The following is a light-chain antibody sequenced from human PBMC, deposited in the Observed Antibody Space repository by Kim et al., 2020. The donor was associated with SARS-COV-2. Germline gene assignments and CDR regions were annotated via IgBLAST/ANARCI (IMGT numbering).Light chain of an antibody. J-gene: IGKJ2*01. V-gene: IGKV3-20*01. CDR1: QSVSSSY. CDR3: QQYGSSPQGT. CDR2: GAS. Sequence: EIVLTQSPGTLSLSPGERATLSCRASQSVSSSYLAWYQQKPGQAPRLLIYGASSRATGIPDRFSGSGSGTDFTLTISRLEPEDFAVYYCQQYGSSPQGTFGQGTKLE.